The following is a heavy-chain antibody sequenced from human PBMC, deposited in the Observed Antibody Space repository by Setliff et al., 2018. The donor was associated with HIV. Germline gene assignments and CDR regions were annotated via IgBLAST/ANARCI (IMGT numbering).Heavy chain of an antibody. CDR2: INQDGTAT. D-gene: IGHD3-3*01. Sequence: AGGSLRLSCAVSGFTFSSYPMTWVRQAPGKGLEWVANINQDGTATFYVDSVQGRFTISRDNAQNSLYLQLNSLRAEDTGVYHCARHPYGVFDYWGQGTLVTVSS. CDR3: ARHPYGVFDY. J-gene: IGHJ4*02. V-gene: IGHV3-7*01. CDR1: GFTFSSYP.